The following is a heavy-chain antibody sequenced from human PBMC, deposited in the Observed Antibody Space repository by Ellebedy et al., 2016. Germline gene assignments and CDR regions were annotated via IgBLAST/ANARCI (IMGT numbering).Heavy chain of an antibody. CDR2: IYHSGST. D-gene: IGHD2-2*01. Sequence: SETLSLXXTVSGYSISSGYYWGWIRQPPGKGLEWIGSIYHSGSTYYNPSLKSRVTMSVDTSKNQFSLKLSSVTAADTAVYYCARDKMLGVVPAANYAFDIWGQGTMVTVSS. CDR1: GYSISSGYY. J-gene: IGHJ3*02. CDR3: ARDKMLGVVPAANYAFDI. V-gene: IGHV4-38-2*02.